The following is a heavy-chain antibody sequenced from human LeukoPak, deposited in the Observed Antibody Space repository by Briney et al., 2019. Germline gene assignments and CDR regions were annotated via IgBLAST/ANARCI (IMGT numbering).Heavy chain of an antibody. J-gene: IGHJ3*02. CDR3: ASGGRDYDFWSGYNGAFDI. V-gene: IGHV1-69*05. D-gene: IGHD3-3*01. CDR1: GGTFSIYA. CDR2: IIPIFGTA. Sequence: ASVTVSFKASGGTFSIYAISWVRQAPGQGLEWMGGIIPIFGTANYAQKFQGRVTITTDESTSTAYMELSSLRSEDTAVYYCASGGRDYDFWSGYNGAFDIWGQGTMVTVSS.